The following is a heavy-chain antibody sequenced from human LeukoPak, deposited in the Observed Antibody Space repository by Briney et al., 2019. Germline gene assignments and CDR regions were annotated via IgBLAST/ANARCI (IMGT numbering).Heavy chain of an antibody. V-gene: IGHV4-39*07. CDR2: IYYSGNT. CDR3: ARLSTVTTYFDY. J-gene: IGHJ4*02. D-gene: IGHD4-17*01. Sequence: PSETLSLTCAVSGVSISSNNSYWGWIRQPPGKGLDWIGSIYYSGNTYYNASLKSRITISVATSKNPFSLKVTSVTAADTAVYYCARLSTVTTYFDYWGQGTLVTVSS. CDR1: GVSISSNNSY.